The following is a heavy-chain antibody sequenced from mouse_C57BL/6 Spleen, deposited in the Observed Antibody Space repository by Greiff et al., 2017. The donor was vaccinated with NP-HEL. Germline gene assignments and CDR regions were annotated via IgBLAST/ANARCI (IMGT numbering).Heavy chain of an antibody. D-gene: IGHD2-1*01. CDR2: ISSGSSTI. V-gene: IGHV5-17*01. CDR3: ARSFYYGQGFAY. J-gene: IGHJ3*01. Sequence: EVQVVESGGGLVKPGGSLKLSCAASGFTFSDYGMHWVRQAPEKGLEWVAYISSGSSTIYYADTVKGRFTISRDNAKNTLFLQMTSLRSEDTAMYYCARSFYYGQGFAYWGQGTLVTVSA. CDR1: GFTFSDYG.